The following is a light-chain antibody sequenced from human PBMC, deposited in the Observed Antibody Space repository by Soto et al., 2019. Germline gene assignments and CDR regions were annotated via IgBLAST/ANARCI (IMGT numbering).Light chain of an antibody. V-gene: IGKV1-39*01. Sequence: DIQMTQSPSSLSASVGDRVTITCRASQSISNYLSWYQQIPGKAPKLLIYAASTWRSGVSSRFSGSGSGTDFTLTISSLQPEDFATYYCQQSYSTPWTFGQGTKVEIK. CDR3: QQSYSTPWT. CDR1: QSISNY. J-gene: IGKJ1*01. CDR2: AAS.